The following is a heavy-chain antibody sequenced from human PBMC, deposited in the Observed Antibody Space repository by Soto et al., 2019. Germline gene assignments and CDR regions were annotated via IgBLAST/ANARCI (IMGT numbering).Heavy chain of an antibody. CDR2: ISSSSSTI. J-gene: IGHJ4*02. CDR1: GFTFSSYS. CDR3: ARSRVYYYDSSGYPDY. D-gene: IGHD3-22*01. V-gene: IGHV3-48*02. Sequence: GGSLRLSCAASGFTFSSYSMNWVRQAPGKGLEWVSYISSSSSTIYYADSVKGRFTISRDNAKNSLYLQMNSLRDEDTAVYYCARSRVYYYDSSGYPDYWGQGTLVTVSS.